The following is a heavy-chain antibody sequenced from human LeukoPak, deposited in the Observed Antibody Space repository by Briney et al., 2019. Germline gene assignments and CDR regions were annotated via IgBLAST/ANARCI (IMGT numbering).Heavy chain of an antibody. D-gene: IGHD3-10*01. J-gene: IGHJ4*02. V-gene: IGHV3-23*01. CDR1: GFTFSSYA. Sequence: GGSLRLSCAASGFTFSSYAMTWVRQAPGKGLEWVSSISSSGGSTFYADSVRGRFTISRDNSKNTLYLQMNSLRAEDTAIYYCAKDLVTGSLDYWGQGTLVTVSS. CDR2: ISSSGGST. CDR3: AKDLVTGSLDY.